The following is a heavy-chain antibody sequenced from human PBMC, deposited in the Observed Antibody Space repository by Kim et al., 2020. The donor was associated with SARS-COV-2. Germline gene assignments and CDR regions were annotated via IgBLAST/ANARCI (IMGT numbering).Heavy chain of an antibody. V-gene: IGHV1-3*01. CDR1: GYTFTNYR. CDR3: AKGAETSIPGAFDC. CDR2: ITPGGDT. D-gene: IGHD2-21*01. J-gene: IGHJ4*02. Sequence: ASVKVSCKASGYTFTNYRVHWVRQAPGQRFEWMGRITPGGDTKYSQKFQDRVTITSDTSASTTSLEVSSLGSEDTAIDYCAKGAETSIPGAFDCWGQGVLVTVSS.